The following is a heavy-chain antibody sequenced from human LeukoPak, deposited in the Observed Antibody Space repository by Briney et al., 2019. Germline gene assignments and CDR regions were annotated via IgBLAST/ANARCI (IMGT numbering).Heavy chain of an antibody. CDR2: TCSGGNS. CDR1: GGSISISPYC. CDR3: ASNWRYCSGGSCYGFDY. V-gene: IGHV4-39*01. J-gene: IGHJ4*02. Sequence: SETLSLSCTVSGGSISISPYCCDWIRQPPGKGLEWIGTTCSGGNSYYNLSLKSRVTISVDTSKNQFSLKLSSVTAADTAVYFCASNWRYCSGGSCYGFDYWGQGTLVSVSS. D-gene: IGHD2-15*01.